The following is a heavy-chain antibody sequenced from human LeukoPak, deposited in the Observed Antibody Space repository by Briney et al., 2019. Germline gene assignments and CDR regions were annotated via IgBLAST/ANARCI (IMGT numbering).Heavy chain of an antibody. CDR1: GGSVSSSSYY. V-gene: IGHV4-39*01. Sequence: SETLSLTCTVSGGSVSSSSYYWGWIRQPPGKGLEWIGSIYYSGSTYYNPSLESRVTISVDTSKNQFSLKLSSVTAADTAVYYCARVSSPWYWGQGTLVTVSS. D-gene: IGHD3-10*01. CDR3: ARVSSPWY. CDR2: IYYSGST. J-gene: IGHJ4*02.